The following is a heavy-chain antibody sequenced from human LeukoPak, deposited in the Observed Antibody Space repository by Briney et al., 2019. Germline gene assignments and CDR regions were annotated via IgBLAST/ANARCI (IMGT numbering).Heavy chain of an antibody. CDR1: GYTFTSYD. D-gene: IGHD4-23*01. V-gene: IGHV1-8*01. J-gene: IGHJ4*02. CDR2: MNPNSGNT. Sequence: ASVKVSCKASGYTFTSYDINWVRQATGQGLEWMGWMNPNSGNTGYAQKFQGRVTMTRNTSISTAYMELSSLRSEDTAVYYCARVPGGNGEFDYWGQGTLVTVSS. CDR3: ARVPGGNGEFDY.